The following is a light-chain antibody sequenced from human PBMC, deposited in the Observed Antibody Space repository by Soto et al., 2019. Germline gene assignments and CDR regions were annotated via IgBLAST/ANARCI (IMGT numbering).Light chain of an antibody. Sequence: QSALTQPASVSGSPGQSTTISCTGTSSDVGGYNYVSWYQQHPGKAPKLMIYDVSNRPSGVSNRFSGSKSGNTASLTISGLQAEDAADYYCSSYTSSSTLVFGGGTKLTVL. CDR2: DVS. CDR1: SSDVGGYNY. CDR3: SSYTSSSTLV. V-gene: IGLV2-14*01. J-gene: IGLJ2*01.